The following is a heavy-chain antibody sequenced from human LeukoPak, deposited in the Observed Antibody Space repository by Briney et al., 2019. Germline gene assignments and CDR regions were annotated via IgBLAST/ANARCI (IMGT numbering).Heavy chain of an antibody. D-gene: IGHD3-9*01. V-gene: IGHV1-46*01. CDR2: ISPSGGST. J-gene: IGHJ4*02. CDR3: ARGSGFRLASYYFDY. Sequence: ASVKVSCKASGYTFTSYYMHWVRQAPGQGLEWVGIISPSGGSTNYAQNFQGRVTMTRDMSTSTVYMELSSLRSEDTAVYYCARGSGFRLASYYFDYWGQGTLVTVSS. CDR1: GYTFTSYY.